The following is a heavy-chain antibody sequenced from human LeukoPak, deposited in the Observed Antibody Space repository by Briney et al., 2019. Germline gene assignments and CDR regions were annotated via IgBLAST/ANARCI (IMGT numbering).Heavy chain of an antibody. V-gene: IGHV5-51*01. J-gene: IGHJ5*02. Sequence: GESLKISCKGSGYSFTSHWIGWVRQTPGKGLEWIGIIYPGDSDTKYTPSFQGLVTISADKSIGTAYLQWSSLKASDTAIYYCARQGDSSWLNKFDLWGQGTLVSVSS. CDR3: ARQGDSSWLNKFDL. D-gene: IGHD3-22*01. CDR2: IYPGDSDT. CDR1: GYSFTSHW.